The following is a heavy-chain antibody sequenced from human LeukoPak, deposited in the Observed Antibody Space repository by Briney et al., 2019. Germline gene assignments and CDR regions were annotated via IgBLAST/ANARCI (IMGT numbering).Heavy chain of an antibody. CDR2: IFYTGST. Sequence: SETLSLTCTVSGGSISNYYWSWIRQPPGKGLEWIGYIFYTGSTNYNPSLQSRVTILLDTSKNRFSLKLSFVSAADTAVYYCARAVGGDGSGSLWGPGTLVTVSS. CDR3: ARAVGGDGSGSL. J-gene: IGHJ4*02. D-gene: IGHD3-10*01. V-gene: IGHV4-59*01. CDR1: GGSISNYY.